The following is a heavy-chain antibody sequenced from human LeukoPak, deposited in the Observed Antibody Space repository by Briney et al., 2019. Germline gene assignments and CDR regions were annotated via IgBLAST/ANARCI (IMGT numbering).Heavy chain of an antibody. D-gene: IGHD3-16*02. V-gene: IGHV3-30-3*02. CDR1: GFTFSRYA. J-gene: IGHJ4*02. Sequence: GGSLRLSCAASGFTFSRYAMDWVRQVPGKGLEWVAVISHDGSNKYYADSVKGRFTVSRDNSNNTLYLQMSSLRAEDTAVYYCSKKGRLGDYVWGSYLSLDYWGQGTLVTVSS. CDR2: ISHDGSNK. CDR3: SKKGRLGDYVWGSYLSLDY.